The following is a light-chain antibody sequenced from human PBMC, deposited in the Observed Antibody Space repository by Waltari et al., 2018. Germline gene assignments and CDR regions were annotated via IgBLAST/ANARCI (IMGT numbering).Light chain of an antibody. CDR1: ESLVHKNGKTF. CDR2: QIS. J-gene: IGKJ4*01. Sequence: EIVLTQTPLSLSAIVGQPASISCRSSESLVHKNGKTFLSWLQQRPGQPPRLLIHQISDRFSGVPDRFSGSGAGTHFTLEISRVEPEDVGIYYCMQARQFPVTFGGGTKVDI. CDR3: MQARQFPVT. V-gene: IGKV2-24*01.